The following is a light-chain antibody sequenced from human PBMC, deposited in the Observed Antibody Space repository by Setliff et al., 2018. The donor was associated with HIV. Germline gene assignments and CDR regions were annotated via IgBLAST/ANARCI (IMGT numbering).Light chain of an antibody. CDR2: AAS. Sequence: ETVLTQSPGTLSLSPGESATLSCRATQSIGARLAWYQQKPGQAPRLFLYAASSRAAGIPERFSGSGSGTDLTLTISRLEPEDAAMYYCQQYGGSFWTFGLGTKVDIK. CDR1: QSIGAR. J-gene: IGKJ1*01. V-gene: IGKV3-20*01. CDR3: QQYGGSFWT.